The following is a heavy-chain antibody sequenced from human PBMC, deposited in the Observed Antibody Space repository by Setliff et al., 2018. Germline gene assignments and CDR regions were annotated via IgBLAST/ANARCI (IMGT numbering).Heavy chain of an antibody. CDR3: ARDKGSAAAGTAYYYGMDV. Sequence: HPGGSLRLSCAASGFTVSSNYMSWVRQAPGKGLEWVSVIYSGGSTYYADSVKGRFTISRDNSKNTLYLQMNSLRAEDTAVYYCARDKGSAAAGTAYYYGMDVWGQGTTVTVSS. V-gene: IGHV3-66*01. CDR1: GFTVSSNY. J-gene: IGHJ6*02. D-gene: IGHD6-13*01. CDR2: IYSGGST.